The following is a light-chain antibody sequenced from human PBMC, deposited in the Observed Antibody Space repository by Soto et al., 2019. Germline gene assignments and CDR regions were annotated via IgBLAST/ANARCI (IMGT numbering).Light chain of an antibody. V-gene: IGLV1-47*02. J-gene: IGLJ3*02. CDR2: SND. Sequence: QYVLTQPPSASGTPGQRVTISCSGSSSNIGSNYVFWYQQLPGTAPKVLIYSNDQRPSGVSDRFSASKSGTSASLAITGLRSEDEADYYCAAWDDSLSGRVFGRGTKVTVL. CDR1: SSNIGSNY. CDR3: AAWDDSLSGRV.